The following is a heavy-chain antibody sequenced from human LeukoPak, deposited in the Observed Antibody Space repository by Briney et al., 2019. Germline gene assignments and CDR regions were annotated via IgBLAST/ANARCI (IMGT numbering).Heavy chain of an antibody. V-gene: IGHV3-30*18. Sequence: GRTLRLSCEASGFTFSRYGMHWVRRAPGKGLEWVAVISFDGSDKYYADSVSGRFTISRDNSKNTLYVQMNSLRAEATAVYYCAKDRAAMPTYYFANWGQGALVTVSS. D-gene: IGHD2-2*01. CDR3: AKDRAAMPTYYFAN. J-gene: IGHJ4*02. CDR1: GFTFSRYG. CDR2: ISFDGSDK.